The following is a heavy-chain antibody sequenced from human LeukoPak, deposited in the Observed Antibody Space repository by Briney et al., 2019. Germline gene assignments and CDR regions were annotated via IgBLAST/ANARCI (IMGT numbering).Heavy chain of an antibody. CDR2: ISGSGGST. V-gene: IGHV3-23*01. J-gene: IGHJ4*02. D-gene: IGHD3-3*01. CDR1: GFTFSSYA. Sequence: PGGSLRLSCVASGFTFSSYAMSWVRQAPGKGLEWVSAISGSGGSTYYADSVKGRFTISRDNSKNTLYLQMNSLRAEDTAVYYCAKDRLRSGYTYFDYWGQGTLVTVSS. CDR3: AKDRLRSGYTYFDY.